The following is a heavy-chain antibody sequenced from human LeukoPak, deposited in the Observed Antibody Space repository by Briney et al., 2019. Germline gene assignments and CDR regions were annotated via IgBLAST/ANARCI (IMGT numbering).Heavy chain of an antibody. CDR2: IYYSGST. Sequence: SETLSLTCTVSGVSVSSYYWSWIRQPPGKGLEWIGYIYYSGSTNYNPSLKSRVTISVDTSKNQFSLKLTSVTAADTAVYYCARDRLQTYYYGSGPWMDVWGQGTTVTVSS. CDR3: ARDRLQTYYYGSGPWMDV. J-gene: IGHJ6*02. CDR1: GVSVSSYY. V-gene: IGHV4-59*02. D-gene: IGHD3-10*01.